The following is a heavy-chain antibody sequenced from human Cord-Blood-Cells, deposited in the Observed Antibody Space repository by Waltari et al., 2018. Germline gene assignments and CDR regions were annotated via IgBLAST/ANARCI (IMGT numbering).Heavy chain of an antibody. J-gene: IGHJ4*02. CDR3: ARGSVATIDY. CDR2: MNPNSGNT. V-gene: IGHV1-8*01. CDR1: RYD. D-gene: IGHD5-12*01. Sequence: RYDINWVRQATGQGLEWMGWMNPNSGNTGYAQKFQGRVTMTRNTSISTAYMELSSLRSEDTAVYYCARGSVATIDYWGQGTLVTVSS.